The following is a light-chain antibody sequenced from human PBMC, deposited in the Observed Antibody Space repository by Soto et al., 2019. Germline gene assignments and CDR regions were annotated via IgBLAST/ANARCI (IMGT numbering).Light chain of an antibody. CDR2: AAS. CDR3: QQYGYSPIT. V-gene: IGKV3-20*01. Sequence: EIVFTQSPGTLSLSPGERATLSCRAGQSVSSNYLARYQQKPGQAPRLLIYAASSRETGIPDRFSGSGSGTEFTLTIDGLEPEDFVVYYCQQYGYSPITFGQGTRLEIK. CDR1: QSVSSNY. J-gene: IGKJ5*01.